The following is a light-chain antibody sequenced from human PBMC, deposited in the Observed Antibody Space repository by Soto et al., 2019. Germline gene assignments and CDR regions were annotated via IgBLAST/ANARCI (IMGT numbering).Light chain of an antibody. Sequence: EIVLTQSPGTLPLSPGERATLSCRASQSVRSNYLAWYQQKPGQAPRLLIYGASYRATGIPGRFSGSGSGTDFTLTISRLEPEDSAFYYCQQYGSSKTFGQGTKVEIK. CDR1: QSVRSNY. J-gene: IGKJ1*01. V-gene: IGKV3-20*01. CDR3: QQYGSSKT. CDR2: GAS.